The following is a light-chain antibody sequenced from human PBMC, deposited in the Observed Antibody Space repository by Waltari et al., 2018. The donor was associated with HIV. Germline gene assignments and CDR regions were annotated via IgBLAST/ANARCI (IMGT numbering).Light chain of an antibody. CDR2: NTG. J-gene: IGLJ3*02. CDR3: LVSYGGAWV. CDR1: TGTVTSAYS. Sequence: QTVVTQESSLTVSLGVTVSLSCTPTTGTVTSAYSPTWFQQHLGQPPTSPIHNTGYKHSWTPARFSGSLLGGKAALTLSGVRPEDEAEYYCLVSYGGAWVFGGGTSLTV. V-gene: IGLV7-43*01.